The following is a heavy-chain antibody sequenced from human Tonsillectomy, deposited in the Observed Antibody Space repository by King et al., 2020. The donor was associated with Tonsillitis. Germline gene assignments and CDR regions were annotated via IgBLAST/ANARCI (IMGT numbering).Heavy chain of an antibody. V-gene: IGHV3-23*04. Sequence: VQLVESGGGLVQPGGSLRLSCAASGFTFSSYAMSWVRQAPGKGLEWVSAISGSGDSTYYADSVKGRFTISRDNSKNTLYLQMNSLRAEDTAVYYCAKGIDGSGSYYSPAWDYGGQGTLVTVSS. D-gene: IGHD3-10*01. CDR3: AKGIDGSGSYYSPAWDY. CDR2: ISGSGDST. CDR1: GFTFSSYA. J-gene: IGHJ4*02.